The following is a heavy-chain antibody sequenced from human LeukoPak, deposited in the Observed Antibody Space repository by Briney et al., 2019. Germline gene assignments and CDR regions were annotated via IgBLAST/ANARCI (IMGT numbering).Heavy chain of an antibody. D-gene: IGHD3-22*01. CDR2: IYPSGST. J-gene: IGHJ4*02. CDR3: ARDGKWLLPFDY. Sequence: PSETLSLTCTVSGGSISSYYWSWLRQPAGKGLEWLGRIYPSGSTKYNPSLKSRVTMSVDTSKNQFSLKLSSVTAADTAVYYCARDGKWLLPFDYWGQGTLVTVSS. CDR1: GGSISSYY. V-gene: IGHV4-4*07.